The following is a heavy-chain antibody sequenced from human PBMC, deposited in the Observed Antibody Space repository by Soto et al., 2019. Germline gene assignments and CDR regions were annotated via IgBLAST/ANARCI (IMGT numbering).Heavy chain of an antibody. D-gene: IGHD2-21*01. J-gene: IGHJ6*02. V-gene: IGHV4-31*01. CDR3: ARDSIRGMDV. Sequence: QVQLQESGPGLVKPSQTLSLTCTVSGGSISSGGYYWSWIRQHPGKGLEWIGYIYYSGSTYYNPSLKXXVXIXADTSKNQFSLKLSSVTAADTAVYYCARDSIRGMDVWGQGTTVTVSS. CDR2: IYYSGST. CDR1: GGSISSGGYY.